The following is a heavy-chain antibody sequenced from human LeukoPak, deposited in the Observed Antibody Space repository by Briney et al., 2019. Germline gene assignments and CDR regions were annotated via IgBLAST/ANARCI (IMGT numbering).Heavy chain of an antibody. Sequence: PGGSLRLSCAASGFTFSSYSMNWARQAPGKGLEWVSSISSGSSYIYYADSVKGRFTISRDNAKDSLYLQMNSLRAEDTAVYFCARDYKGLSEYWGQGTLVTVSS. CDR2: ISSGSSYI. D-gene: IGHD1-1*01. CDR3: ARDYKGLSEY. CDR1: GFTFSSYS. J-gene: IGHJ4*02. V-gene: IGHV3-21*01.